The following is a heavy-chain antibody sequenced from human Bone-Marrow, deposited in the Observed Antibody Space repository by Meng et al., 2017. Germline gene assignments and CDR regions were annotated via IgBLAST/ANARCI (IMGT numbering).Heavy chain of an antibody. CDR1: GGTFSSYT. D-gene: IGHD3-10*01. J-gene: IGHJ4*02. V-gene: IGHV1-69*02. CDR2: IIPILGIA. CDR3: ARKYGVGSYLIYYFDS. Sequence: SVKVSCKASGGTFSSYTISWVRQAPGQGLEWVGRIIPILGIANYAQKFQGRVTITADKSTSTAYMELSSLRSEDTAVYYCARKYGVGSYLIYYFDSWGQGTLVTVSS.